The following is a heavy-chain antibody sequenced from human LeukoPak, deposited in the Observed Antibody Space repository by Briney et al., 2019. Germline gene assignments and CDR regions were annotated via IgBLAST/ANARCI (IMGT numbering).Heavy chain of an antibody. CDR1: GFTFTNYA. CDR3: AKDRLSYDFWSGYSKEGCFDY. J-gene: IGHJ4*02. V-gene: IGHV3-23*01. CDR2: LSGGGISA. D-gene: IGHD3-3*01. Sequence: GGSLRLSCAASGFTFTNYAMCWVRQAPGKGLEWVSGLSGGGISAYYADSVKGRFTISRDNSNNTLYLQMNSLRAEDTAVYYCAKDRLSYDFWSGYSKEGCFDYWGQGTLVTVSS.